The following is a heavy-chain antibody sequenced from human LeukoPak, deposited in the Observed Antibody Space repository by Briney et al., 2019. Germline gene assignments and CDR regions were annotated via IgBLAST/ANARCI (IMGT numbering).Heavy chain of an antibody. Sequence: GGSLRLSCAASGFTFSSYSMNWVRQAPGKGLEWVSSISSSSSYIYYADSVKGRFTISRDNAKNSLYLQMNSLRAEDTAVYYCARAISSPNIAYCGGDCYHDAFDIWGQGTMVTVSS. V-gene: IGHV3-21*01. CDR2: ISSSSSYI. J-gene: IGHJ3*02. D-gene: IGHD2-21*02. CDR3: ARAISSPNIAYCGGDCYHDAFDI. CDR1: GFTFSSYS.